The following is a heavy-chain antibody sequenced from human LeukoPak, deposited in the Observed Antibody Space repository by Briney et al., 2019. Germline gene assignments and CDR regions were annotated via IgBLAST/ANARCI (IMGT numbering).Heavy chain of an antibody. CDR3: ARDYGDHDDNDY. CDR2: MNPNSGTT. J-gene: IGHJ4*02. CDR1: GYTFTTYD. Sequence: ASVKVSCKASGYTFTTYDINWVRQATGQGLEWMGWMNPNSGTTGYAQKFQGRVTMTRDTSTSTAYMELSRLRSDDTAVYYCARDYGDHDDNDYWGQGTLVTVSS. D-gene: IGHD4-17*01. V-gene: IGHV1-8*01.